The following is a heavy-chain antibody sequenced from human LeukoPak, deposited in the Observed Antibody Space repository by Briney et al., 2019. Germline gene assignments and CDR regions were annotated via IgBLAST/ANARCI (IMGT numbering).Heavy chain of an antibody. D-gene: IGHD1-26*01. J-gene: IGHJ4*02. CDR1: GFTFSSYS. Sequence: GGSLRLSCAASGFTFSSYSMNWVRQAPGNGLHWISYITSSSSSMYYADSVKGRFTISRDNAKNSLYLQMNSLRAEDTAVYYCARVSGSYGDSAYWGQGTLVTVSS. CDR3: ARVSGSYGDSAY. CDR2: ITSSSSSM. V-gene: IGHV3-48*04.